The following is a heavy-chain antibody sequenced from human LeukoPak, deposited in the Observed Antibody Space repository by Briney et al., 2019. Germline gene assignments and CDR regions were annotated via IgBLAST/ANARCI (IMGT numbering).Heavy chain of an antibody. J-gene: IGHJ4*02. D-gene: IGHD1-26*01. CDR2: IHYSGST. Sequence: SETPSLTCTVSGGSISSYYWSWIRQPPGKGLEWIGYIHYSGSTHYNPSLKSRVTISVDTSKNQFSLKLSSVTAADTAVYYCATARLEIVGASFDYWGQGTLVTVSS. CDR1: GGSISSYY. CDR3: ATARLEIVGASFDY. V-gene: IGHV4-59*08.